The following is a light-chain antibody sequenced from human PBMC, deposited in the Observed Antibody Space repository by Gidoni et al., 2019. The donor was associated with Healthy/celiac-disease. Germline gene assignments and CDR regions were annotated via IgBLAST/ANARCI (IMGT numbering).Light chain of an antibody. J-gene: IGKJ1*01. Sequence: DIQLTQSPSTLSASVGARVTITCRASQSISSWLAWYQQKPGKAPKRLIYKASSLERGVPSRFSGRGSGTEFSLTISSLQPDDFATDYCQQYNSYWTFGQGTKVEIK. CDR3: QQYNSYWT. CDR1: QSISSW. CDR2: KAS. V-gene: IGKV1-5*03.